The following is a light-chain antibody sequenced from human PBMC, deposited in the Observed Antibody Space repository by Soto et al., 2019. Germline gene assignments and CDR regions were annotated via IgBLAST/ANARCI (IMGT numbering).Light chain of an antibody. CDR3: QQAKNFPWT. Sequence: DIQMTQAPFSVSASVGDRVTITCRASQGISTSLAWYQQKPGKAPTLLIYAASSLQSGVPSRFSGNGSGTDFTLSISSLQPEDFATYYCQQAKNFPWTFGQGTKVEV. CDR1: QGISTS. V-gene: IGKV1-12*01. J-gene: IGKJ1*01. CDR2: AAS.